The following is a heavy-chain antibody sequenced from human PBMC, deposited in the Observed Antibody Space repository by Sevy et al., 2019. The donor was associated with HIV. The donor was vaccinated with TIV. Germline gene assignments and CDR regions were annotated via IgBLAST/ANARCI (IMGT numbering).Heavy chain of an antibody. D-gene: IGHD3-22*01. Sequence: ASVKVSCKVSGYTLTKLSMHWVRQAPGKGLEWMGSFDPEDGETLYAQKLQGRVIMTEDTSTDTAYMKVNSLRSEDTAVYYCATTKDYYENSGCPFDYWGQGTLVTVSS. J-gene: IGHJ4*02. V-gene: IGHV1-24*01. CDR1: GYTLTKLS. CDR3: ATTKDYYENSGCPFDY. CDR2: FDPEDGET.